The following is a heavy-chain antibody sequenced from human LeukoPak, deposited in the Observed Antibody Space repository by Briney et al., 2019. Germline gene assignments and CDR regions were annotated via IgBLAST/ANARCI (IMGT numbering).Heavy chain of an antibody. CDR3: ARQPHRDPIAAAGIYWYFDL. Sequence: SETLSLTCTVSGGSISSSSYYWGWIPQPPGKGLEWIGSIYYSGSTYYNPSLKSRVTISVDTSKNQFSLKLSSVTAADTAVYYCARQPHRDPIAAAGIYWYFDLWGRGTLVTVSS. J-gene: IGHJ2*01. D-gene: IGHD6-13*01. CDR1: GGSISSSSYY. V-gene: IGHV4-39*01. CDR2: IYYSGST.